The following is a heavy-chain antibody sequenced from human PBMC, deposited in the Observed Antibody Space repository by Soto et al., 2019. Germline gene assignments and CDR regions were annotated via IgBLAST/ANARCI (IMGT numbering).Heavy chain of an antibody. Sequence: QVQLLQSGAEVKKPGASVKVSCKSSGYNFRNYGITWVRQAPGQGLEWMGWIGPYNGNTNYAQKFQGRVTMTTDTSTSTAYMELRSLRSDDTAVYYCARDSLPIAVAAPDNWGQGTLVTVSS. CDR3: ARDSLPIAVAAPDN. V-gene: IGHV1-18*01. D-gene: IGHD6-19*01. CDR1: GYNFRNYG. J-gene: IGHJ4*02. CDR2: IGPYNGNT.